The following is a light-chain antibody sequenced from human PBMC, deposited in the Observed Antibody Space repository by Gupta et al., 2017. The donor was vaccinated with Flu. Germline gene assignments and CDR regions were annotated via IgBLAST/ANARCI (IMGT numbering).Light chain of an antibody. CDR1: QSLSSW. CDR3: QQENSYPWT. Sequence: DIQMTQPSSTLSASVGDRVTIACRASQSLSSWLAWYQQKPGKAPKLLIYKASSVERGVPSRFSSSGSGTEFTLTISSLQPDDFATYYCQQENSYPWTFGQGTKVEIK. CDR2: KAS. J-gene: IGKJ1*01. V-gene: IGKV1-5*03.